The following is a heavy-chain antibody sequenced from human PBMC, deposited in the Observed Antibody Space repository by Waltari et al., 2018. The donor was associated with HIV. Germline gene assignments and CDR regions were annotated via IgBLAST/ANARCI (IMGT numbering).Heavy chain of an antibody. J-gene: IGHJ4*01. Sequence: QLQLQESGPGLVTPSETLSLTCSVSGGSISTSSFYWAWIRQAPGKGLEWIGSVYYTGGTFYVPSLESRLSVSVDMSKYVVSLRLRPVSAADPALYSCATHMISERGPYAIFTCIAYWGHGTLVPVS. CDR1: GGSISTSSFY. V-gene: IGHV4-39*01. D-gene: IGHD3-9*01. CDR3: ATHMISERGPYAIFTCIAY. CDR2: VYYTGGT.